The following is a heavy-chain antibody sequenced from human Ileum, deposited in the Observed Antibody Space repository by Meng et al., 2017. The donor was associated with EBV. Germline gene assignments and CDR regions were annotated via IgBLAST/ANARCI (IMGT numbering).Heavy chain of an antibody. V-gene: IGHV3-30-3*01. D-gene: IGHD2/OR15-2a*01. CDR1: GFIFSTNT. CDR2: ISHDESNK. Sequence: GGSGGGVVQPWGSLRLSCVVSGFIFSTNTMHWVRQAPGKGLEWVAVISHDESNKYYADSVKGRFTISRDNSKNTLYLQMNSLRVEDTAVYYCARDIIIGVPDYFDDWGQGTLVTVSS. CDR3: ARDIIIGVPDYFDD. J-gene: IGHJ4*02.